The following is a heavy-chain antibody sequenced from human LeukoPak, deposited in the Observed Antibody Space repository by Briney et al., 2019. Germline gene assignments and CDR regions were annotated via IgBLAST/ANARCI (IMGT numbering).Heavy chain of an antibody. V-gene: IGHV4-4*02. Sequence: SGTLSLTCGVSGGSITSTNYWPWVRQPPGKGLEWIGEVNLQGSTNYNPSLMGRVAISVDMSENHISLQLTSVTAAATAVYYCAREGGPYRPLDYSGQGTLVTVSS. CDR2: VNLQGST. CDR3: AREGGPYRPLDY. CDR1: GGSITSTNY. J-gene: IGHJ4*02.